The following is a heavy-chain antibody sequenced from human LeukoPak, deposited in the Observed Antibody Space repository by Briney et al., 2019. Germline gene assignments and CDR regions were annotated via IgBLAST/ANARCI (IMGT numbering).Heavy chain of an antibody. CDR3: ARDGTPISSSYSYYYMDV. J-gene: IGHJ6*03. D-gene: IGHD6-6*01. Sequence: PGGSLRLSCAASGFTFSSYSMNWVRQAPGKGLEWVSSISSSSSYIYYADSVKGRFTISRDNAKNSLYLQMNSLRAEDTAVYYCARDGTPISSSYSYYYMDVWGKGTTATVSS. V-gene: IGHV3-21*01. CDR1: GFTFSSYS. CDR2: ISSSSSYI.